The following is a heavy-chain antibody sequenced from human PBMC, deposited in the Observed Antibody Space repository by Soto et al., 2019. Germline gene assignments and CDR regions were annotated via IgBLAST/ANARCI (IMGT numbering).Heavy chain of an antibody. D-gene: IGHD4-17*01. J-gene: IGHJ2*01. CDR2: IYYSGST. CDR1: GGSISSGGYY. V-gene: IGHV4-31*03. CDR3: ARAGMTTVTENWYFDL. Sequence: QVQLQESGPGLVKPSQTLSLTCTVSGGSISSGGYYWSWIRQHPGKGLEWIGYIYYSGSTYYNPSLKSRVTISVDTSKNQFSLKLSSVTAADTAVYYCARAGMTTVTENWYFDLWGRGTLVTVSS.